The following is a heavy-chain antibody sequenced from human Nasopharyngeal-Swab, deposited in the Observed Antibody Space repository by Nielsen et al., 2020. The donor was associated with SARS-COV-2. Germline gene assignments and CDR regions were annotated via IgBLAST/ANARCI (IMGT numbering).Heavy chain of an antibody. CDR2: TYYSGST. D-gene: IGHD2-15*01. CDR3: ARVNRKVVWYFDL. J-gene: IGHJ2*01. CDR1: GGSISSGGYY. V-gene: IGHV4-31*03. Sequence: SETLSLTCTVSGGSISSGGYYWSWIRQHPGKGLEWIGYTYYSGSTYYNPSLKSRVTISVDTSKNQFSLKLSSVTAADTAVYYCARVNRKVVWYFDLWGRGTLVTVSS.